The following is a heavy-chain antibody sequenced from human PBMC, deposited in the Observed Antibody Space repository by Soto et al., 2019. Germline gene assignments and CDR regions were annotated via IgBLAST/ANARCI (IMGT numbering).Heavy chain of an antibody. CDR3: ARDKGTTCLDT. J-gene: IGHJ5*02. Sequence: QAQLVESGGGVVQPGRSLRLSCAASGLPFSASGMHWVRQAPGKGLEWVAMIWSDGSKEYYADSVKGRFTITRDNSKNMIFLQMDSLRSEDTAVYYCARDKGTTCLDTWCPGNMVTVSS. CDR2: IWSDGSKE. CDR1: GLPFSASG. V-gene: IGHV3-33*01.